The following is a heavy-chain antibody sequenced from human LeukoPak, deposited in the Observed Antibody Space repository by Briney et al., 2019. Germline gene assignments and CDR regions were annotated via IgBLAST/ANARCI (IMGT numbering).Heavy chain of an antibody. CDR3: ARRDCSGGSCYLAY. J-gene: IGHJ4*02. V-gene: IGHV3-23*01. CDR2: ISGTGGST. CDR1: GFTFNNYG. Sequence: PGGSLRLSCAGSGFTFNNYGMSWVRQAPGKGLEWVSGISGTGGSTYYADSVKGRFTISRDNSKNMLYLQMNSLRAEDTAVYYCARRDCSGGSCYLAYWGQGTLVTVSS. D-gene: IGHD2-15*01.